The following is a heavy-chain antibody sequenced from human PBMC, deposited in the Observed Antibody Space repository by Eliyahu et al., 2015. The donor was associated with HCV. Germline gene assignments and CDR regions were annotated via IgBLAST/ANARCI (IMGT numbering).Heavy chain of an antibody. J-gene: IGHJ6*04. V-gene: IGHV3-30*18. D-gene: IGHD3-10*01. Sequence: QVQLVESGGGVVQPGRSLRLSCAASGFTFSSYGMHWVRQAPGKGLEWVAVISYXGSNKYYADSVKGRFTISRDNSKNTLYLQMNSLRAEDTAVYYCAKDSRLDYGSGRXKKGGDYYYGMDVWGKGTTVTVSS. CDR2: ISYXGSNK. CDR1: GFTFSSYG. CDR3: AKDSRLDYGSGRXKKGGDYYYGMDV.